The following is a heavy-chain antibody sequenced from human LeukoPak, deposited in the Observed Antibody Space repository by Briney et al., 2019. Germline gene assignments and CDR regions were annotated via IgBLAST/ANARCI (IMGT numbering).Heavy chain of an antibody. CDR2: IWYDGSNK. V-gene: IGHV3-33*01. Sequence: GGSLRLSCAASGFTFSSYGMHWVRQAPGKGLEWVAVIWYDGSNKYYADSVKGRFTISRDNSKNTLYLQMNSLRAEDTAVYYCARDGGGDYYFDYWGQETLVTVSS. CDR3: ARDGGGDYYFDY. D-gene: IGHD4-17*01. J-gene: IGHJ4*02. CDR1: GFTFSSYG.